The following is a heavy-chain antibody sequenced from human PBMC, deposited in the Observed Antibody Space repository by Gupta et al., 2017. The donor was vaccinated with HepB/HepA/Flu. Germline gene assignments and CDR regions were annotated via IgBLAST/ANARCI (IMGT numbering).Heavy chain of an antibody. J-gene: IGHJ4*02. CDR2: INPNSGGT. V-gene: IGHV1-2*02. D-gene: IGHD2-2*02. CDR3: ARDQSYCSSTSCYTGWGY. Sequence: QVQLVQSGAEVKKPGASVKVSSKASGYTFTGYYMHWVRQAPGQGLEWMGWINPNSGGTNYAQKFQGRVTMTRDTSSSTAYMELSRLRSDDTAVYYCARDQSYCSSTSCYTGWGYWGQGTLVTVSA. CDR1: GYTFTGYY.